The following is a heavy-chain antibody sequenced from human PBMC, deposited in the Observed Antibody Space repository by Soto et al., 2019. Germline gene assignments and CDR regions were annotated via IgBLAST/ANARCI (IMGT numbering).Heavy chain of an antibody. J-gene: IGHJ6*03. V-gene: IGHV3-15*01. CDR1: GFTFSNAW. D-gene: IGHD6-13*01. CDR2: IKSKTDGETT. CDR3: ATGDSPSWTPVGGPDGPLFRAADYYFYMDV. Sequence: EVQLVESGGGLVKPGMSLRISCAASGFTFSNAWMNWVRQAPGKGLEWVGRIKSKTDGETTDYAAPVKGRFTISRDDPTNTMILQMNSLKIEDTAVYYCATGDSPSWTPVGGPDGPLFRAADYYFYMDVWGKGTTVTVSS.